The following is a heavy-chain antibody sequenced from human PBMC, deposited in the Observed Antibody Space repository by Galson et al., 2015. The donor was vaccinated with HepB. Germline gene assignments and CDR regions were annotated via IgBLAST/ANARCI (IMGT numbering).Heavy chain of an antibody. V-gene: IGHV3-11*06. CDR3: ARGLRGSAYGMDV. CDR2: ISSRTTDT. CDR1: GFTFSDYY. Sequence: SLRLSCAASGFTFSDYYMTWIRRAPGKGLEYISYISSRTTDTIYADSVRGRFTISRDNAKTSLYLQMNSLRADDTAVYYCARGLRGSAYGMDVWGQGTTVTVSS. D-gene: IGHD3-10*01. J-gene: IGHJ6*02.